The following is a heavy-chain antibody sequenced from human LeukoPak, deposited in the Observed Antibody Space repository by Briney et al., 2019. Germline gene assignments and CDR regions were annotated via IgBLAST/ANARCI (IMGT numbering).Heavy chain of an antibody. Sequence: SETLSLNCAGYGVSFSGYYWSWIRQPPGKGLEWTGEINHSGSTNYNPSLKSRVTISVDTSKNQFSLKLSSVTAADTAVYYCARAPPFDYWGQGTLVTVSS. J-gene: IGHJ4*02. CDR1: GVSFSGYY. CDR3: ARAPPFDY. V-gene: IGHV4-34*01. CDR2: INHSGST.